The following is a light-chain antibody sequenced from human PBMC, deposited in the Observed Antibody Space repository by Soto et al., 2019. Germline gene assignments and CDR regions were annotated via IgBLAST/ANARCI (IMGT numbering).Light chain of an antibody. V-gene: IGKV3-11*01. CDR1: QSVSSY. CDR2: DAF. CDR3: QQRSDWPLT. J-gene: IGKJ4*01. Sequence: EIVLTQSPATLSLSPGERATLSCRASQSVSSYLAWYQQKPGQAPRLLIYDAFNMATGIPARFSGSGSGTGFSLTIRSVEPEDFAVYYCQQRSDWPLTFGGGTKVEIK.